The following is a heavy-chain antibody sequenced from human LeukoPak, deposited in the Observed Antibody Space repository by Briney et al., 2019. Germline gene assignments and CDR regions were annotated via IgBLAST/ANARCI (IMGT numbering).Heavy chain of an antibody. V-gene: IGHV3-7*01. D-gene: IGHD6-19*01. CDR2: IKEDGSET. Sequence: GGSLRLSCAASEFSVGSNYMTWVRQAPGKGLEWVASIKEDGSETYYVDSVKGRFTVSRDNAKNSLYLQMNSLRVEDTAVYYCTRDSGRFRLDYWGQGILVTVSS. J-gene: IGHJ4*02. CDR1: EFSVGSNY. CDR3: TRDSGRFRLDY.